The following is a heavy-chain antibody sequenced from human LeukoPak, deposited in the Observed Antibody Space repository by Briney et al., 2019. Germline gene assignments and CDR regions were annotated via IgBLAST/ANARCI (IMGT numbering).Heavy chain of an antibody. CDR3: ARGPTYYDFWSGYYYMDV. CDR1: GFTVSSNY. V-gene: IGHV3-66*01. CDR2: IYSGGST. Sequence: PGGSLRLSCAASGFTVSSNYMSWVRQAPGKGLEWVSVIYSGGSTYYADSVKGRFTISRDNSKNTLYLQMNSLRAEDTAVYYCARGPTYYDFWSGYYYMDVWGKGTTVTVSS. D-gene: IGHD3-3*01. J-gene: IGHJ6*03.